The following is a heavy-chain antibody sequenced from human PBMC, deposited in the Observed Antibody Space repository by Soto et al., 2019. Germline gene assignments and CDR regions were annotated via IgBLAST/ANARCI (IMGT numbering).Heavy chain of an antibody. V-gene: IGHV4-59*08. CDR1: DASMSTYY. CDR3: ATLPTVTPGY. CDR2: TYYNGNT. D-gene: IGHD4-17*01. Sequence: QVQLQESGPGLVKPSETLSLTCTVSDASMSTYYWSWIRQPPGKGLEWIGSTYYNGNTDYRPSLKSRVTISVDTSKNQFSLKLSSVTAADSAVYYCATLPTVTPGYWGQGTLVTVSS. J-gene: IGHJ4*02.